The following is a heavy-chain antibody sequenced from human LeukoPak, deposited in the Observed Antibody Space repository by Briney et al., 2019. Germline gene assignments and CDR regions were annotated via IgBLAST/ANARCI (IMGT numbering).Heavy chain of an antibody. V-gene: IGHV3-30*04. D-gene: IGHD3-22*01. CDR3: ARFPSPYYDSSGALPRFDP. CDR1: GVTFSSYA. CDR2: ISYDGSNE. Sequence: GGSLRLSCAASGVTFSSYAMHWVRQAPGKGLEWVAVISYDGSNEYYADSVKGRFTIPRDNSKNTLYLQMNSLRAEDTAVYYCARFPSPYYDSSGALPRFDPWGQGTLVTVSS. J-gene: IGHJ5*02.